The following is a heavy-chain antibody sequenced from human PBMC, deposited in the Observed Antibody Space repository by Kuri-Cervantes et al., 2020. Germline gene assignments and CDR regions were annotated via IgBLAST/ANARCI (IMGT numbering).Heavy chain of an antibody. J-gene: IGHJ6*03. Sequence: GESLKISCAASGFNFDDFGMHWVRQAPGKGLEWVSTSSDNTYYADSVKGRFTISRDNSKNTLYLQMNSLRAEDTAVYYCARDGRAAAVGYYYYMDVWGKGTTVTVSS. D-gene: IGHD6-13*01. CDR3: ARDGRAAAVGYYYYMDV. CDR2: SSDNT. CDR1: GFNFDDFG. V-gene: IGHV3-23*01.